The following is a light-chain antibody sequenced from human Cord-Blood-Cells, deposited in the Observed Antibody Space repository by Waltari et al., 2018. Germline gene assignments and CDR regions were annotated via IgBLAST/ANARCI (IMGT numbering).Light chain of an antibody. Sequence: ITISCTGTSSDVGGYNYVSWYQQHPGKAPKLMIYDVSNRPSGVSNRFSGSKSGNTASLTISGLQAEDEADYYCSSYTSSSTVVFGGGTKLTVL. J-gene: IGLJ2*01. V-gene: IGLV2-14*04. CDR2: DVS. CDR1: SSDVGGYNY. CDR3: SSYTSSSTVV.